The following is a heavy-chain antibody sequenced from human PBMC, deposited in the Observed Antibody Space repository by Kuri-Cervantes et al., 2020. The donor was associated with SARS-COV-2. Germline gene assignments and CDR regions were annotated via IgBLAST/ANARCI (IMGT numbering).Heavy chain of an antibody. Sequence: SVKVSCKASGATFSTYGFSWVRQAPGQGLEWMGGIIPFFGTPNYAQKFQGRVTITADESTSTAYMELSSLRSEDTAVYYCAREADGGNLLDAFDIWGQGTMVTVSS. CDR2: IIPFFGTP. D-gene: IGHD4-23*01. CDR3: AREADGGNLLDAFDI. V-gene: IGHV1-69*13. CDR1: GATFSTYG. J-gene: IGHJ3*02.